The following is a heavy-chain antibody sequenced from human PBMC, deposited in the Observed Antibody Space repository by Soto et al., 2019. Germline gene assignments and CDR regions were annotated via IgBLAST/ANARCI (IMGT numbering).Heavy chain of an antibody. J-gene: IGHJ4*02. V-gene: IGHV1-2*02. CDR3: ARGGHYPPYFDY. CDR1: GYTFTGYY. CDR2: VNPNSGGT. D-gene: IGHD3-16*01. Sequence: ASVKVSCKSSGYTFTGYYLHWVRQAPGQGLECMGWVNPNSGGTNFAQNFEGRVSMTRXTXXNXXXMXLXXLTXDXTAMYYCARGGHYPPYFDYWGPGTLVTVSS.